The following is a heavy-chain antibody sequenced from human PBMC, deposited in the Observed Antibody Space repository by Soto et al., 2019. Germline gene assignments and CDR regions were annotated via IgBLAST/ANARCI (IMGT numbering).Heavy chain of an antibody. D-gene: IGHD2-2*01. Sequence: GASVKVSCKASGYTFTGYYIRWVRQAPGQGLEWMGGINPNSGASNYAQKFQGGVTMTRDTSISTAYMELSRLRSDDTAVYYCARYCSSTSCQFDPWGQGTLVTVSS. CDR2: INPNSGAS. CDR3: ARYCSSTSCQFDP. V-gene: IGHV1-2*02. J-gene: IGHJ5*02. CDR1: GYTFTGYY.